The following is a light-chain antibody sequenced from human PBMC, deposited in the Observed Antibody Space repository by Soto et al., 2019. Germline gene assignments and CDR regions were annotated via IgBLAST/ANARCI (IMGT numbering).Light chain of an antibody. CDR3: QHYYSSPPT. CDR2: WAS. Sequence: DIVMTQSPDSLTVSLCERATINCKSSQSVFYNSNNKNYLAWYQQKPGQPPKLLIYWASIRESGVPDRFRGSGSGTDFTLTISSLQAEDVAVYYCQHYYSSPPTFGPGTKVDIK. V-gene: IGKV4-1*01. CDR1: QSVFYNSNNKNY. J-gene: IGKJ3*01.